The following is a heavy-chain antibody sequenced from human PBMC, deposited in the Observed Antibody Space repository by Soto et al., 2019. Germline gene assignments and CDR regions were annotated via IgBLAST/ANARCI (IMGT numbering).Heavy chain of an antibody. Sequence: ASVKVSCKASGYTFTSYGISWVRQAPGQGLEWMGWISAYNGNTNCAQKLQGRVTMTTDTSTSTAYMELRSLRSDDTAVYYCARAHISCYSGYDIHQPFDYWGQGTLVTVSS. J-gene: IGHJ4*02. V-gene: IGHV1-18*01. D-gene: IGHD5-12*01. CDR2: ISAYNGNT. CDR1: GYTFTSYG. CDR3: ARAHISCYSGYDIHQPFDY.